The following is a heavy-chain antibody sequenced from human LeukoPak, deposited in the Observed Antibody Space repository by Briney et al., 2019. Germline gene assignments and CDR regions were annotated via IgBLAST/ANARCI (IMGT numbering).Heavy chain of an antibody. V-gene: IGHV1-8*01. J-gene: IGHJ4*02. CDR2: MNPNSGNT. CDR1: GYTFTSYD. Sequence: ASVKVSCKSSGYTFTSYDINWVRHATGQGLEWMGWMNPNSGNTGFAQKFQGRVTMTSSTSISTAYMELSSLTSEDTAVYYCAIWTGGWPVPPHFDYWGQGTLVTVSS. D-gene: IGHD3-10*01. CDR3: AIWTGGWPVPPHFDY.